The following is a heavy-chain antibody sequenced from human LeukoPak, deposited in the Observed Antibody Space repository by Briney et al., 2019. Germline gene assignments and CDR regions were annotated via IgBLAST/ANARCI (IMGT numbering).Heavy chain of an antibody. J-gene: IGHJ3*02. Sequence: ASVKVSCTASGYTFTSYAMHWVRQAPGQRLEWMGWINAGNGDTRYSQNFQGRVTITRDTSASTAYMELSSLRSEDTAVYYCARWSRVAVVPYDAFDIWGQGTMVTVSS. D-gene: IGHD6-19*01. CDR2: INAGNGDT. CDR1: GYTFTSYA. V-gene: IGHV1-3*01. CDR3: ARWSRVAVVPYDAFDI.